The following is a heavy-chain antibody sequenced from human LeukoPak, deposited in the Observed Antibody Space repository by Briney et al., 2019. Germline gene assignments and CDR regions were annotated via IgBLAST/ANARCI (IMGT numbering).Heavy chain of an antibody. CDR2: TSYDGINK. V-gene: IGHV3-30-3*01. D-gene: IGHD3-10*01. Sequence: GRSLRLSCAASGFTFSTYTMVWVRQAPGKGLEWVAVTSYDGINKYYADSVKGRYTISRDNSSNTLYLQMNSLRAEDTAVYYCARDWGVDSWGQGTLVTVSS. J-gene: IGHJ4*02. CDR3: ARDWGVDS. CDR1: GFTFSTYT.